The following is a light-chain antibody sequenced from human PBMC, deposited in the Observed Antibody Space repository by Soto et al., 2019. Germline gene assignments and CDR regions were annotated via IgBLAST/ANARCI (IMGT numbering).Light chain of an antibody. CDR3: QHYGSSLWA. Sequence: EIVLTQSPGTLSLSPGERATLSCRASEGVRGGNLVWYQQKPGQAPRLLIYGVSNRATGTPDRFSGSGSGTDLSLTISSLEPEATAVYYCQHYGSSLWAFGQGTKVEI. J-gene: IGKJ1*01. CDR1: EGVRGGN. CDR2: GVS. V-gene: IGKV3-20*01.